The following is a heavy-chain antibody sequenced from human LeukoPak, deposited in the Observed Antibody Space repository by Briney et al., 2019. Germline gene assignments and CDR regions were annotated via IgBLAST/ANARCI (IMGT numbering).Heavy chain of an antibody. CDR2: INPNSGGT. CDR3: ARVDDYYGSGSYYLDY. J-gene: IGHJ4*02. Sequence: ASVKVSCQASGYTFTGYYMHWVRQAPGQGLEWMGWINPNSGGTNYAQKFQGRVTMTRDTSISTAYMELSRLRSDDTAVYYCARVDDYYGSGSYYLDYWGQGTLVTVSS. V-gene: IGHV1-2*02. D-gene: IGHD3-10*01. CDR1: GYTFTGYY.